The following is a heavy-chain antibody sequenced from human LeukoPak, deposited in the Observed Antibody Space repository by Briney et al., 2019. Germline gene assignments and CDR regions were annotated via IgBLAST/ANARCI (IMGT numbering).Heavy chain of an antibody. V-gene: IGHV1-46*01. D-gene: IGHD2-15*01. CDR1: GGTFSSYA. J-gene: IGHJ4*02. CDR2: INPSGGST. Sequence: ASVKVSCKASGGTFSSYAISWVRQAPGQGLEWMGIINPSGGSTSYAQKFQGRVTMTRDTSTSTVYMELSSLRSEDTAVYYCASTRAASFDYWGQGTLVTVSS. CDR3: ASTRAASFDY.